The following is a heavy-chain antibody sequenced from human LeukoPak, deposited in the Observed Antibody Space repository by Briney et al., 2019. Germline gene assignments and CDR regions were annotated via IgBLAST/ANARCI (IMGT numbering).Heavy chain of an antibody. Sequence: AGGSLRLSCAASGFTFSSYAMTWVRQAPGKGLEWVSAISGSGDSTYYADSVKGRFTISRDNSKNTLYLQMNSLRAEDTAVYYCAKGAGMYYCESGGPGGAFVMGGKGTRVTVFS. CDR2: ISGSGDST. CDR3: AKGAGMYYCESGGPGGAFVM. J-gene: IGHJ3*02. D-gene: IGHD3-22*01. V-gene: IGHV3-23*01. CDR1: GFTFSSYA.